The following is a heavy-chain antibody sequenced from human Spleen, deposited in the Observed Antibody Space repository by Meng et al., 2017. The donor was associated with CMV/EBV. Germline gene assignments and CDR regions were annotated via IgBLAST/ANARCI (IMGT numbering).Heavy chain of an antibody. J-gene: IGHJ4*02. D-gene: IGHD5-24*01. CDR2: INHSGST. Sequence: GKLKTGAPGLLKPSETLSLTCAVYVGSFSGYYCSWIHQPPGKGLEWIGEINHSGSTNYNPSLKSRVTISVDTSKNQFSLKLSSVTAADTAVYYCARRDGRCLDYWGQGTLVTVSS. CDR1: VGSFSGYY. V-gene: IGHV4-34*01. CDR3: ARRDGRCLDY.